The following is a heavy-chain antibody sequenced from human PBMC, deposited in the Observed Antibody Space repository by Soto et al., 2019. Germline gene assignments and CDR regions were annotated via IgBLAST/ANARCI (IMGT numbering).Heavy chain of an antibody. V-gene: IGHV4-34*01. CDR3: ARASTAVDGISLDY. J-gene: IGHJ4*02. CDR2: INHSGST. D-gene: IGHD6-19*01. CDR1: GGSFSGYY. Sequence: SETLSLTCAVYGGSFSGYYWSWIRQPPGKGLEWIGEINHSGSTNYNPSLKSRVTISVDTSKNQFSLKLSSVTAADTAVYYCARASTAVDGISLDYCGKGTVLNVAS.